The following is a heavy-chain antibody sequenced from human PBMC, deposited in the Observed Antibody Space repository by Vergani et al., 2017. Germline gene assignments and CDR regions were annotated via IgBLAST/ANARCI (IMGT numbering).Heavy chain of an antibody. Sequence: QLQLQESGPGLVKPSETLSLTCTVSGGSISSSSYYWGWIRQPAGKGLEWVGRVFHTGTADYNPSLNSRVTLSVDTSKNQVSLKLTSVPAADTAIYYCARSFGYITSPGRFDPWGQGTLVVVSS. D-gene: IGHD2-2*01. CDR1: GGSISSSSYY. J-gene: IGHJ5*02. CDR3: ARSFGYITSPGRFDP. V-gene: IGHV4-61*05. CDR2: VFHTGTA.